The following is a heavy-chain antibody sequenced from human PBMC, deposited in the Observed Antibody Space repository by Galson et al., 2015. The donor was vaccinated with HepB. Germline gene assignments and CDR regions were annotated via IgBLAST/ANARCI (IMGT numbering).Heavy chain of an antibody. D-gene: IGHD1-7*01. V-gene: IGHV4-4*07. CDR3: ARDVDGNYLFDY. CDR1: GGSVSTFY. Sequence: ETLSLTCTVSGGSVSTFYWSWIRQPAGKGLEWIGRISVSESTKYNPSLKSRVSMSIDRSKKHFSLKLSSLTAADTAVYYCARDVDGNYLFDYWGQGILVTVSS. J-gene: IGHJ4*02. CDR2: ISVSEST.